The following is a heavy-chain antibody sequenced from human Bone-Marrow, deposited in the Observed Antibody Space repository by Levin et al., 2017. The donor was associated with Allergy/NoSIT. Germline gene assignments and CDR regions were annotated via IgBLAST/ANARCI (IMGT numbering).Heavy chain of an antibody. V-gene: IGHV3-7*01. CDR2: IKQDGSEK. CDR3: ARDRVEYCSSTSCYDPYYYYYMDV. J-gene: IGHJ6*03. D-gene: IGHD2-2*01. Sequence: LSLTCAASGFTFSSYWMSWVRQAPGKGLEWVANIKQDGSEKYYVDSVKGRFTISRDNAKNSLYLQMNSLRAEDTAVYYCARDRVEYCSSTSCYDPYYYYYMDVWGKGTTVTVSS. CDR1: GFTFSSYW.